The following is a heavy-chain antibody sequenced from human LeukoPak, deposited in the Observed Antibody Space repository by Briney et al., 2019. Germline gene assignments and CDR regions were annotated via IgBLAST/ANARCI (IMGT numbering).Heavy chain of an antibody. Sequence: VASVKVSCKASGYTFTSYGISWVRQAPGQGLEWMGWISAYNGNTNYAQKLQGRVTMTTDTSTSTAYMELRSLRSDDTAVYYCARDSYSSSSVFAYYYYGMDVWGQGTTVTVSS. D-gene: IGHD6-6*01. CDR2: ISAYNGNT. CDR1: GYTFTSYG. J-gene: IGHJ6*02. V-gene: IGHV1-18*01. CDR3: ARDSYSSSSVFAYYYYGMDV.